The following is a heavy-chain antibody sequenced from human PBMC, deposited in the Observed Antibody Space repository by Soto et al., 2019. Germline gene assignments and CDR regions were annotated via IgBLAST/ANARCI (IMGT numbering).Heavy chain of an antibody. D-gene: IGHD5-12*01. J-gene: IGHJ4*02. CDR1: GFTFSDYS. CDR2: ISSSGNYI. CDR3: ARTGRWLQFEDY. V-gene: IGHV3-21*01. Sequence: PVGSLRLSCATSGFTFSDYSMNWVRQAPGKGLEWVSSISSSGNYIYSADSVKGRFTISRDNTKSSLNLQMNSLRAEDTAVYYCARTGRWLQFEDYWGQGTLVTVSS.